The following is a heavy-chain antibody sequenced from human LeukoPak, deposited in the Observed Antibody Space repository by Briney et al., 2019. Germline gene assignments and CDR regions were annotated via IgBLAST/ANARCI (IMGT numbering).Heavy chain of an antibody. J-gene: IGHJ6*03. Sequence: PGGSLRLSCAASGFTFSSYGMHWVRQAPGKGLEWVAFIRYDGSNKYYAGSVKGRFTIPRDNSKNTLYLQMNSLRAEDTAVYYCAKDRDYYDYVWGSPDPYMDVWGKGTTVTVSS. CDR2: IRYDGSNK. CDR3: AKDRDYYDYVWGSPDPYMDV. V-gene: IGHV3-30*02. D-gene: IGHD3-16*01. CDR1: GFTFSSYG.